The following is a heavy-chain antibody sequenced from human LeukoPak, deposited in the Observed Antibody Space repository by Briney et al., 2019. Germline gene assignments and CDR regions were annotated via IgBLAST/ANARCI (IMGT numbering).Heavy chain of an antibody. Sequence: ASVKVFCKASGGTFSSYAISWVRQAPGQGLEWMGRIIPILGIANYAQKFQGRVTITADKSTSTAYMELSSLRSEDTAVYYCARLGSSSPYYYGMDVWGQGTTVTVSS. D-gene: IGHD6-13*01. CDR1: GGTFSSYA. J-gene: IGHJ6*02. CDR2: IIPILGIA. CDR3: ARLGSSSPYYYGMDV. V-gene: IGHV1-69*04.